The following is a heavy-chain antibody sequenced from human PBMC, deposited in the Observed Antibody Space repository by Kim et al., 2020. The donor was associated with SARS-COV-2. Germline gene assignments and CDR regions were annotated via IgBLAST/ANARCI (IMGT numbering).Heavy chain of an antibody. V-gene: IGHV3-53*01. CDR1: GFTVSSNY. J-gene: IGHJ6*02. D-gene: IGHD3-22*01. Sequence: GGSLRLSCAASGFTVSSNYMSWVRQAPGKGLEWVSVIYSGGSTYYADSVKGRFTISRDNSKNTLYLQMNSLRAEDTAVYYCARELYYYDSSGYPPPPPSYYYYGMDVWGQGTTVTVSS. CDR2: IYSGGST. CDR3: ARELYYYDSSGYPPPPPSYYYYGMDV.